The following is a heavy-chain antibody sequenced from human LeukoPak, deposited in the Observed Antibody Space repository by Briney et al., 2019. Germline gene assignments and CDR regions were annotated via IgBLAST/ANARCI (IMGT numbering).Heavy chain of an antibody. CDR1: GFTFSSYS. V-gene: IGHV3-21*01. J-gene: IGHJ4*02. Sequence: GGSLRLSCAASGFTFSSYSMNWVRQAPGKGLEWVSSISSSSYIYYADSVKGRFTISRDNAKNSLYLQMNSLRAEDTAVYYCARDHGLELLRQYFGYWGQGTLVTVSS. CDR2: ISSSSYI. D-gene: IGHD1-7*01. CDR3: ARDHGLELLRQYFGY.